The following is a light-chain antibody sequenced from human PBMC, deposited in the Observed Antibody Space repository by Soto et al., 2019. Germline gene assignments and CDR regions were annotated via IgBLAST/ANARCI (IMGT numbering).Light chain of an antibody. J-gene: IGKJ1*01. V-gene: IGKV1-12*01. CDR3: QEASRIPIT. CDR2: AAS. Sequence: IQMTQSPSTLSASVGDRVTITCRASQSINSWLAWYQQKPGKAPNLLIYAASTLQSGVPSRFSGSGSGTYFTLTISSLQPEDFGTYYCQEASRIPITFGQGTKVDIK. CDR1: QSINSW.